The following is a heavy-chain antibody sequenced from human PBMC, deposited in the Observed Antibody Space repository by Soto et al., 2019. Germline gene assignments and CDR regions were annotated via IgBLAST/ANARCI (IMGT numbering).Heavy chain of an antibody. V-gene: IGHV1-69*12. D-gene: IGHD5-12*01. CDR3: AIYSGYDYKYFDH. J-gene: IGHJ4*02. CDR2: IIPVFDTT. CDR1: GGTFSSSA. Sequence: QVQLVQSGAELKKPGSAVKVSCKASGGTFSSSAISWVRQAPGQGLEWMGGIIPVFDTTHYAQKFQGRVTITADESASTAYMELSSLRSEDTAVYYCAIYSGYDYKYFDHWGQGTLVTVSS.